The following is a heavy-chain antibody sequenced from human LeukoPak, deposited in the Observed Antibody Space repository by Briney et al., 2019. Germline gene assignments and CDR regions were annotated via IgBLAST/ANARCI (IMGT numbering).Heavy chain of an antibody. CDR2: ISAYNGNT. V-gene: IGHV1-18*01. D-gene: IGHD3-16*01. CDR3: ASGRVLGGNDY. Sequence: AASVKVSCKATGYTFTSYGISWVRQAPGQGLEWMGWISAYNGNTNYAQKLQGRVTMTTDTSTSTAYMELRSLRSDDTAVYYCASGRVLGGNDYWGQGTLVTVSS. CDR1: GYTFTSYG. J-gene: IGHJ4*02.